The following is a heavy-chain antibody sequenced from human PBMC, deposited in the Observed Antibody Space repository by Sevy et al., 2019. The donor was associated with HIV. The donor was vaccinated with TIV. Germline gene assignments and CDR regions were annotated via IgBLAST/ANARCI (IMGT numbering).Heavy chain of an antibody. Sequence: GGSLRVSCAASGFTFSSYAMSWVRQAPGKGLEWVSAISGSGGSTYYADSVKGRFTISRDNSKNTLYLQMNSLRAEDTVVYYCAKGPYSSSWYVFDYWGQGTLVTVSS. J-gene: IGHJ4*02. CDR3: AKGPYSSSWYVFDY. CDR1: GFTFSSYA. V-gene: IGHV3-23*01. CDR2: ISGSGGST. D-gene: IGHD6-13*01.